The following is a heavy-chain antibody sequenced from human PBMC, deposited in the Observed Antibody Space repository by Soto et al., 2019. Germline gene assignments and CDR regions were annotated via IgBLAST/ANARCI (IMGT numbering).Heavy chain of an antibody. CDR2: IYYSGST. CDR3: ARGRRGDYVPFDY. J-gene: IGHJ4*02. Sequence: SETLSLTCTVSGGSISSYYWSWIRQPPGKGLEWIGYIYYSGSTNYNPSLKSRVTISVDTSKNQLSLKVSSVTAADTAVYYCARGRRGDYVPFDYWGQGTLVTVSS. CDR1: GGSISSYY. D-gene: IGHD4-17*01. V-gene: IGHV4-59*01.